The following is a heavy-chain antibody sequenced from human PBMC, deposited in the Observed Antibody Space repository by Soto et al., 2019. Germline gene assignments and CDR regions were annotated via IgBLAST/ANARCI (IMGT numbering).Heavy chain of an antibody. V-gene: IGHV3-23*01. CDR1: GFTFSSYA. J-gene: IGHJ5*02. CDR2: LSGSGGST. D-gene: IGHD3-10*01. CDR3: AKDLASMVRGVIPRGWFDP. Sequence: EVQLLESGGGVVQPGGSLRLSCAASGFTFSSYAMSWVRQAPGKGLEWVSALSGSGGSTYYADSVKGRFTISRDNSKNTLYLQMNRLRAEDTAVYYCAKDLASMVRGVIPRGWFDPWGQGTLVTVSS.